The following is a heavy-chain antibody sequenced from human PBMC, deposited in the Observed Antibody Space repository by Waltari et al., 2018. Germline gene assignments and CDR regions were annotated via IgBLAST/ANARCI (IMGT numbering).Heavy chain of an antibody. CDR3: ARALAVTYTRSFDY. J-gene: IGHJ4*02. Sequence: EVHLVDSGGGLVQPGGSLRLSCAASGFTFATYEMNWVRQAPGKGLEWVSNISGSGGTIYYADSVKGRFTIARDNAKNSLFLQMNSLRAEDTAVYYCARALAVTYTRSFDYWGQGTLVTVSS. D-gene: IGHD6-19*01. CDR2: ISGSGGTI. V-gene: IGHV3-48*03. CDR1: GFTFATYE.